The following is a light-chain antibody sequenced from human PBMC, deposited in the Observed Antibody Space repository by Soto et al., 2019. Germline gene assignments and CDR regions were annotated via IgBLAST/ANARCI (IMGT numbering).Light chain of an antibody. J-gene: IGKJ1*01. CDR2: KAS. CDR3: QQYSSYPWT. V-gene: IGKV1-5*03. CDR1: QSISSW. Sequence: DIQMTQSPSTLSESVGDRVTISCGASQSISSWVAWYQQKPGKAAKLLIYKASSLESGVPSRFSGSGSGTEFTLTISSLQPDDFATYYCQQYSSYPWTFGQGTKVEIK.